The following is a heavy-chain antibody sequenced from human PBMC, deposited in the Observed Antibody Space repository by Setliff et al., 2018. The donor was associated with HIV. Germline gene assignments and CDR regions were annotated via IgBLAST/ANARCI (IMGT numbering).Heavy chain of an antibody. D-gene: IGHD3-10*01. Sequence: PGESLKISCKTSGYSFTTYWIAWVRQMPGKGLEWMGIIYPGDSDTRYSPSFQGQVTISADKSISTAYLQWSSLKASDTAIYYCAISGSPDRRPTWGQGTLVTVSS. J-gene: IGHJ5*02. CDR3: AISGSPDRRPT. V-gene: IGHV5-51*01. CDR2: IYPGDSDT. CDR1: GYSFTTYW.